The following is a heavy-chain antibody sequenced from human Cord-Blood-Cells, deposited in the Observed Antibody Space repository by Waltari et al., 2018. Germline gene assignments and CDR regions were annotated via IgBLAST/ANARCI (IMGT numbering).Heavy chain of an antibody. V-gene: IGHV1-69*01. CDR3: ARAPYDFWSGYFDY. CDR1: GGTFSSYA. D-gene: IGHD3-3*01. CDR2: IIPIFGTA. J-gene: IGHJ4*02. Sequence: QVQLVQSAAEVKKPGSSVKVSCTASGGTFSSYAFSWVRQAPGQGLEWMGGIIPIFGTANYAQKFQGRVTITADESTSTAYMELSSLRSEDTAVYYCARAPYDFWSGYFDYWGQGTLVTVSS.